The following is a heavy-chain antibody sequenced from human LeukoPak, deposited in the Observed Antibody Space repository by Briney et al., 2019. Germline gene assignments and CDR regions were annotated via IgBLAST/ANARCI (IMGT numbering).Heavy chain of an antibody. CDR1: GFTVSSNY. Sequence: GGSLRLSCAASGFTVSSNYMSWVRQAPGKGPEWVSVIYSGGSTYYADSVKGRFTISRDNSKNTLYLQMNSLRAEDTAVYYCARQLWFRELVIDYWGQGTLVTVSS. J-gene: IGHJ4*02. V-gene: IGHV3-53*01. D-gene: IGHD3-10*01. CDR2: IYSGGST. CDR3: ARQLWFRELVIDY.